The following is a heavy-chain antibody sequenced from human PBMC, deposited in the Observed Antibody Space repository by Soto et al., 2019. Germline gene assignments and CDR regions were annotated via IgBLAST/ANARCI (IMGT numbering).Heavy chain of an antibody. D-gene: IGHD3-22*01. CDR3: AKSPGMYYYDSSGYYHYDY. J-gene: IGHJ4*02. Sequence: GGSLRLSCAASGFTFSSYTMSWVRQAPGKGLEWVSAISGSGVSTYYADSVKGRFTISRDNSKNTLYLQMNSLRAEDTAVYYCAKSPGMYYYDSSGYYHYDYWGQGTLVTVSS. V-gene: IGHV3-23*01. CDR1: GFTFSSYT. CDR2: ISGSGVST.